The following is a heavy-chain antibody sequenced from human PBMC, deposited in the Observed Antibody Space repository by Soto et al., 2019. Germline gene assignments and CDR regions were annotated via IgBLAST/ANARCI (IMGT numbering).Heavy chain of an antibody. D-gene: IGHD6-19*01. CDR2: ISESGIT. CDR1: GDPMNTGDYY. Sequence: SETLSLTCTVSGDPMNTGDYYWSWIRQPPGKGLEWIGYISESGITNYNPSLKSRLTMSVDTSKNQFSLKLSSVTAADTAVYYCARRYSSGFDYWGQAPLVTVSS. CDR3: ARRYSSGFDY. V-gene: IGHV4-30-4*01. J-gene: IGHJ4*02.